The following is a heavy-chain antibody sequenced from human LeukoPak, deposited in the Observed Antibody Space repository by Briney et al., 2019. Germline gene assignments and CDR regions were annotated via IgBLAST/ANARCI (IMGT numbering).Heavy chain of an antibody. CDR2: IYTSGST. V-gene: IGHV4-59*08. CDR1: GGSISSYY. CDR3: ARHRYNWNYGWFDP. Sequence: SETLSLTCTVSGGSISSYYWSWIRQPPGKGLEWIGYIYTSGSTNYNPSLKSRVTISVDTSKNQFSLKLSSVTAADTAVYCCARHRYNWNYGWFDPWGQGTLVTVSS. D-gene: IGHD1-7*01. J-gene: IGHJ5*02.